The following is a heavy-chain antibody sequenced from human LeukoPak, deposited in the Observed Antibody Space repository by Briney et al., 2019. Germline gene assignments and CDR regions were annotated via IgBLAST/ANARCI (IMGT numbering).Heavy chain of an antibody. J-gene: IGHJ4*02. CDR3: ARDFGGLRDY. D-gene: IGHD3-10*01. CDR2: IYYSGST. CDR1: VGSISSYY. Sequence: SETLSLTCTVSVGSISSYYWSWIRQPPGKGLGWIGYIYYSGSTNYNPSLKSRVTISVDTSKNQFSLKLSSVTAADTAVYYCARDFGGLRDYWGQGTLVTVSS. V-gene: IGHV4-59*01.